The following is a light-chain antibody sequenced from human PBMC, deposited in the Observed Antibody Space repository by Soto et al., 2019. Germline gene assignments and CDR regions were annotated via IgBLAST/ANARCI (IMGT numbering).Light chain of an antibody. CDR2: DAS. Sequence: DIQMTQSPSTLSASVGDRVTITCRASQSITNWLAWYQQKPGKAPKLLIYDASSLESGVPSRFSGSGSGTEFTLTISSLQPDDFATYYCQQYNSYSSTFGHGTKVDNK. V-gene: IGKV1-5*01. CDR1: QSITNW. CDR3: QQYNSYSST. J-gene: IGKJ1*01.